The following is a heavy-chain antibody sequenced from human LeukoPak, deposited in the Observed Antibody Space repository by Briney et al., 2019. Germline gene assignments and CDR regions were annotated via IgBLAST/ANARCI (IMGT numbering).Heavy chain of an antibody. CDR2: ISGSGGST. CDR3: ARGSYLQSFDY. V-gene: IGHV3-23*01. Sequence: SGVSLRLSCAASGFTFSSYAMSWVRQAPGKGLEWVSAISGSGGSTYYADSVKGRFTISRDNSKNTLYLQMNSLRAEDTAVYYCARGSYLQSFDYWGQGTLVTVSS. CDR1: GFTFSSYA. D-gene: IGHD3-16*02. J-gene: IGHJ4*02.